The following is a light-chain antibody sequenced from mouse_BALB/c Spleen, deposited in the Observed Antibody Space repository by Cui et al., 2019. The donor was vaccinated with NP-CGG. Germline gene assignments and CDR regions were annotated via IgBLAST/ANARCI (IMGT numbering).Light chain of an antibody. CDR2: GTN. V-gene: IGLV1*01. CDR3: ALWYSNHWV. J-gene: IGLJ1*01. Sequence: QAVGTQESALTTSRGETVTLTCRSSTGAVTTSNYANGVQEKPDHLFTGLIGGTNNRAPGVPARFSGSLIGDKAALTITGAQTEDEAIYFCALWYSNHWVFGGGTKLTVL. CDR1: TGAVTTSNY.